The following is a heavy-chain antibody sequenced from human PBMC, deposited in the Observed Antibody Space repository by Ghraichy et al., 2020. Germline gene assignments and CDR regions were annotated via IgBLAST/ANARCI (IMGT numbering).Heavy chain of an antibody. J-gene: IGHJ5*02. CDR2: IFHIGIT. V-gene: IGHV4-39*01. Sequence: SETLSLTCTVSGGSISSSYYWGWIRQPPGKGLEWIGSIFHIGITYYSPSLKSRVTISVDTSKNQFSLKLSSVTAADTAVYYCARQHVDIDPNWFDTWGQGTLVTVSS. D-gene: IGHD5-12*01. CDR1: GGSISSSYY. CDR3: ARQHVDIDPNWFDT.